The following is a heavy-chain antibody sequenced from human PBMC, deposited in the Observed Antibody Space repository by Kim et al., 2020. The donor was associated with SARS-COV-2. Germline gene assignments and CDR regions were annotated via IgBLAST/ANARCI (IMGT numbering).Heavy chain of an antibody. J-gene: IGHJ4*02. CDR2: INAGNGNT. Sequence: ASVKVSCKASGYTFTSYAMHWVRQAPGQRLEWMGWINAGNGNTKYSQKFQGRVTITRDTSASTAYMELSSLRSEDTAVYYCARETGGELYYFDYWGQGTLVTVSS. CDR3: ARETGGELYYFDY. CDR1: GYTFTSYA. D-gene: IGHD1-26*01. V-gene: IGHV1-3*01.